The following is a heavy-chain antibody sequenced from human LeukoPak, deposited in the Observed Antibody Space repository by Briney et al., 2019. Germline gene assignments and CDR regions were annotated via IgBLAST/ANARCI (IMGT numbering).Heavy chain of an antibody. J-gene: IGHJ5*02. Sequence: GGSLRLSCAASGFTFSSYWMHWVRQAPGKGLVWASRINSDGSSTSYADSVKGRFTISRDNAKNTLYLQMNSLRAEDTAVYYCARGVTIFGVVIKFYNWFDPWGQGTLVTVSS. CDR2: INSDGSST. D-gene: IGHD3-3*01. CDR1: GFTFSSYW. CDR3: ARGVTIFGVVIKFYNWFDP. V-gene: IGHV3-74*01.